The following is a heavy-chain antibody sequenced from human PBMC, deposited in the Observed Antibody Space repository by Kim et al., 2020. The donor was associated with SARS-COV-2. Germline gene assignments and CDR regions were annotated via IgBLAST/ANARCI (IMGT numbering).Heavy chain of an antibody. CDR3: ARVYSSFLYYFDY. CDR2: ISYDGSNK. D-gene: IGHD6-6*01. Sequence: GGSLRLSCAASGFTFSSYAMHWVRQAPGKGLEWVAVISYDGSNKYYADSVKGRFTISRDNSKNTLYLQMNSLRAEDTAVYYCARVYSSFLYYFDYWGQGTLVTVSS. CDR1: GFTFSSYA. V-gene: IGHV3-30*04. J-gene: IGHJ4*02.